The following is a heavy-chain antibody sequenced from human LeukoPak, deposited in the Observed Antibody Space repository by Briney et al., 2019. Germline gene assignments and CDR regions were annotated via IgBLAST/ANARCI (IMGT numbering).Heavy chain of an antibody. CDR1: GFTFSGYS. D-gene: IGHD3-16*01. Sequence: GGSLRLSCAASGFTFSGYSMNWVRQAPGKGLEWVSSISTTSDYIHYADSLKGRVAISRDNAKNSLYLQMNSLRDGDTAVYYCVRGGDIGFDYWGQGTLVTVSS. V-gene: IGHV3-21*01. J-gene: IGHJ4*02. CDR3: VRGGDIGFDY. CDR2: ISTTSDYI.